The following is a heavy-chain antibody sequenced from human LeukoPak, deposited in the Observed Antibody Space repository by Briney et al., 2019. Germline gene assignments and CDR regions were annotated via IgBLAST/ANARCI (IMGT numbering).Heavy chain of an antibody. CDR1: GGSLSSYY. CDR2: IYTSGST. V-gene: IGHV4-4*09. CDR3: ARSGRYYDSSGYYYSLPFDY. D-gene: IGHD3-22*01. J-gene: IGHJ4*02. Sequence: SETLSLTCTVSGGSLSSYYWSWIRQPPGEGLEWIGYIYTSGSTNYNPSLKSRVTISVDTSKNQFSLKLSSVTAADTAVYYCARSGRYYDSSGYYYSLPFDYWGQGTLVTVSS.